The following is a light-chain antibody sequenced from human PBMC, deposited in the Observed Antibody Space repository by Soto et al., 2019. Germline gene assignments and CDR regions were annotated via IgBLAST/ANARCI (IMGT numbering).Light chain of an antibody. CDR1: SSDVGESNY. V-gene: IGLV2-14*03. Sequence: QSALTKPASVSGSPGRSITLSCTGTSSDVGESNYVSWYQQHPGKAPKLPIYDVIPRHSWVSSRFSASKSGNTASLTIAGLQAEYEDDYYCSSYPSTNTVIFGRGTKVTVL. J-gene: IGLJ2*01. CDR2: DVI. CDR3: SSYPSTNTVI.